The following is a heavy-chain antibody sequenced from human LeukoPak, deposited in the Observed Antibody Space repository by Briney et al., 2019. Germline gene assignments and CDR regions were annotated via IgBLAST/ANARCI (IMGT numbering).Heavy chain of an antibody. CDR1: GFTFSSYG. D-gene: IGHD3-22*01. Sequence: GGSLRLSCAASGFTFSSYGMNWVRQAPGKRLEWVSGIGVGGTTYYADSVKGRFTISRDTSKNTLYLQMNSLRVEDTAVYYCAKTQGYYDCWGQGTLVTVSS. CDR3: AKTQGYYDC. CDR2: IGVGGTT. J-gene: IGHJ4*02. V-gene: IGHV3-23*01.